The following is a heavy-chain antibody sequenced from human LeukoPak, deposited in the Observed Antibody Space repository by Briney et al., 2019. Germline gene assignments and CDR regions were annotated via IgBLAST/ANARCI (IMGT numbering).Heavy chain of an antibody. V-gene: IGHV4-61*02. D-gene: IGHD2-15*01. Sequence: SETLSLTCTVSGGSISSGSYYWTWIRQPAGKGLEWIGCIYSSGSTNYNPSLKSRVTISVDTSKNQVSLKVNSVTAADTAVYYCARQVVAAATTFDYWGQGTLVTVSS. CDR2: IYSSGST. CDR3: ARQVVAAATTFDY. CDR1: GGSISSGSYY. J-gene: IGHJ4*02.